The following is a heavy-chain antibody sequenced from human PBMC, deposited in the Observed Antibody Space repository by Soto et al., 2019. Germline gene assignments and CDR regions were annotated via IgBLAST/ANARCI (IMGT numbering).Heavy chain of an antibody. Sequence: PGGSLRLSCAASGFTFSSYSMNWVRQAPGEGLEWVSSISSSSSYIYYADSVKGRFTISRDNAKNSLYLQMNSLRAEDTAVYYCAREALGLYYMDVWGKGTTVTVSS. V-gene: IGHV3-21*01. CDR1: GFTFSSYS. J-gene: IGHJ6*03. D-gene: IGHD3-16*01. CDR2: ISSSSSYI. CDR3: AREALGLYYMDV.